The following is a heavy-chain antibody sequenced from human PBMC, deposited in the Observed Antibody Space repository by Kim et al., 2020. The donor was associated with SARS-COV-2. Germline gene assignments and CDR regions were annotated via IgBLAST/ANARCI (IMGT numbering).Heavy chain of an antibody. CDR3: GKGTHSSSSVYYHYGMDV. J-gene: IGHJ6*02. CDR1: GFTFSTYG. CDR2: ISNDGNNR. D-gene: IGHD6-6*01. V-gene: IGHV3-30*18. Sequence: GGSLRLSCAASGFTFSTYGIHWVRQAPGKGLEWVAAISNDGNNRYYGDSVKGRFSISRDNSRNTVYVEMNSLRAEDTAVYYCGKGTHSSSSVYYHYGMDVWGQGTTVTVSS.